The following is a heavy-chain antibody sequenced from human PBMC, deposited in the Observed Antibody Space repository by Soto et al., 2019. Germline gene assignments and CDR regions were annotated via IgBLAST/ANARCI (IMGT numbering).Heavy chain of an antibody. J-gene: IGHJ3*02. CDR3: ASTYCSSTSCYRAFAI. V-gene: IGHV3-33*01. Sequence: GGSLRLSCAASGFTFSSYGMHWVRQAPGKGLEWVAVIWYDGSNKYYADSVKGRFTISRDNSKNTLYLQMNSLRAEDTAVYYCASTYCSSTSCYRAFAIWGKGTMVTVSS. CDR2: IWYDGSNK. D-gene: IGHD2-2*01. CDR1: GFTFSSYG.